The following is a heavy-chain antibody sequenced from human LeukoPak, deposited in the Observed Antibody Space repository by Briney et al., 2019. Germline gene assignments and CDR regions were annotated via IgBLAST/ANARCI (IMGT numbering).Heavy chain of an antibody. D-gene: IGHD3-9*01. CDR1: GFTFSSYG. J-gene: IGHJ6*02. CDR2: ISCDGSNK. CDR3: AKANILTGYYPQYDYYGMDV. V-gene: IGHV3-30*18. Sequence: GGSLRLSCAASGFTFSSYGMHWVRQAPGKGLEWVAVISCDGSNKYYADSVKGRFTISRDNSKNTLYLQMNSLRAEDTAVYYCAKANILTGYYPQYDYYGMDVWGQGTTVTVSS.